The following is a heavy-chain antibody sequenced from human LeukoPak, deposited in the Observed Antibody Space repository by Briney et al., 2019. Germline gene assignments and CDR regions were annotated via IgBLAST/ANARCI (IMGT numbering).Heavy chain of an antibody. V-gene: IGHV3-23*01. J-gene: IGHJ2*01. D-gene: IGHD3-10*01. Sequence: GGSLRLSCAASGFTFSSYATSWVRQAPGKGLEWVSAISGSGGSTYYADSVKGRFTISRDNSKNTLYLQMNSLRAEDTAVYYCASRDLRGVRTWYFDLWGRGTLVTVSS. CDR3: ASRDLRGVRTWYFDL. CDR2: ISGSGGST. CDR1: GFTFSSYA.